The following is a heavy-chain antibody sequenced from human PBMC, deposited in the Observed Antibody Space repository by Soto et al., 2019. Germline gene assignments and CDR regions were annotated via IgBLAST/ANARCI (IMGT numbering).Heavy chain of an antibody. J-gene: IGHJ1*01. V-gene: IGHV4-31*01. CDR1: GGSISSGGYY. CDR2: IHHSGST. Sequence: SETLSLTCNVSGGSISSGGYYWTWIRQHPGKGLELFGNIHHSGSTFYNPSLKSLVSISVDTSKNQFSLKLSSVTAADTAVYFCVRGVLSWGQGTLVTSPQ. CDR3: VRGVLS. D-gene: IGHD3-10*01.